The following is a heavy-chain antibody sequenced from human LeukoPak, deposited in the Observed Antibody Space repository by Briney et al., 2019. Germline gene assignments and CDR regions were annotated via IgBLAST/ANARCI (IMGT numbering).Heavy chain of an antibody. J-gene: IGHJ4*02. CDR3: ARDLDTGMVHPVG. CDR2: ISSSGSTI. CDR1: GFTFSSYE. D-gene: IGHD5-18*01. V-gene: IGHV3-48*03. Sequence: GVSLTLSCAASGFTFSSYEMNWVRQAPGKGLEWVTYISSSGSTIYYADSVKGRFTISSDNAKNSLYLQMNSLRAEDTAVYYWARDLDTGMVHPVGWGKGTLVTLSS.